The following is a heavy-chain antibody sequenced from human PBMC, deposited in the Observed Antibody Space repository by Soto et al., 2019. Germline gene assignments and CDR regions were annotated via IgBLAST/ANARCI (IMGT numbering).Heavy chain of an antibody. J-gene: IGHJ3*02. CDR1: GFTFSSYA. Sequence: GGSLRLSCAASGFTFSSYAMHWVRQAPGKGLEWVAAISYDGSNKYYADSVKGRFTISRDNSKNTLYLQMNSLRAEDTAVYYCARGIGDIVVVVAADDAFDIWGQGTMVTVSS. CDR3: ARGIGDIVVVVAADDAFDI. CDR2: ISYDGSNK. V-gene: IGHV3-30-3*01. D-gene: IGHD2-15*01.